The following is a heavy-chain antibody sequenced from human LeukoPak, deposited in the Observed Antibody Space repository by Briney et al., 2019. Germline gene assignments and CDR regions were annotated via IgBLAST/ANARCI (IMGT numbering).Heavy chain of an antibody. Sequence: PGGSLRLSCGSSGFTVSNYWMKWVRQAPGKGLEWVASIKEDGSGNFSVGCVKDRITISRDNTRNSLDLQINSLTVEDTAIYYCARDDGDVWGTGTTVTVSS. J-gene: IGHJ6*04. V-gene: IGHV3-7*01. CDR1: GFTVSNYW. CDR2: IKEDGSGN. CDR3: ARDDGDV.